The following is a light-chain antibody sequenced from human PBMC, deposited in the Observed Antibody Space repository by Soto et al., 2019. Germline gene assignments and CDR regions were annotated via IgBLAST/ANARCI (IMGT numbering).Light chain of an antibody. CDR3: SSYTSSSTLYV. V-gene: IGLV2-14*01. Sequence: QSVLTQPASVSGSLGQSITISCTGTSSDVGDNNYVSWYQQHPGKAPKLMIYDVTHRPSGISNRFSGSKSGNTASLTISGLQAEDEADYYCSSYTSSSTLYVFGTGTKLTVL. J-gene: IGLJ1*01. CDR2: DVT. CDR1: SSDVGDNNY.